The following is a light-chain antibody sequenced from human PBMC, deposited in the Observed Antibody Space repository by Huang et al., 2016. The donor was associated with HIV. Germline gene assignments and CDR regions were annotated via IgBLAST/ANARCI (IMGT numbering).Light chain of an antibody. CDR1: QGISSY. CDR3: QQLNSYPIT. V-gene: IGKV1-9*01. CDR2: AAS. Sequence: IQLTQSPSSLSASVGDRVTITGRASQGISSYLAWYQQKPGKAPKLLIYAASTLQSGVPSRFRGRGSGTDFTLTISSLQPEDFATYYCQQLNSYPITFGQGTRLEIK. J-gene: IGKJ5*01.